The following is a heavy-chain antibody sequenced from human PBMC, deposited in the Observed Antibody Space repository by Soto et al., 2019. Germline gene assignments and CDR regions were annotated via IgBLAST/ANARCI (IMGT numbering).Heavy chain of an antibody. D-gene: IGHD3-16*02. CDR3: AKDGSPYDYVWGCYRWDWYYYSCIYV. CDR2: ISGSGGST. J-gene: IGHJ6*02. Sequence: PGGSMRLSCAASGFTFSSYAMSWVRQAPGKGLEWVSAISGSGGSTYYADSVKGRFTISRDNSKNTLYLQMNSLRAEDTAVYYCAKDGSPYDYVWGCYRWDWYYYSCIYVWGQGHTVTVPS. V-gene: IGHV3-23*01. CDR1: GFTFSSYA.